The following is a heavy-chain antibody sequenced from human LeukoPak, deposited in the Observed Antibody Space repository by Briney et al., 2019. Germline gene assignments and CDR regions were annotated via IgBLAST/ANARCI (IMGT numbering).Heavy chain of an antibody. CDR1: GFTFSSYA. J-gene: IGHJ4*02. D-gene: IGHD2-2*01. CDR2: ISGSGGST. V-gene: IGHV3-23*01. Sequence: SGGSLRLSCAASGFTFSSYAMSWVRQAPGKGLKWVSAISGSGGSTYYADSVKGRFTISRDNSKNTLYLQMNSLRAEDTAVYYCAKNMRYCSSTSCYQRVRFDYWGQGTLVTVSS. CDR3: AKNMRYCSSTSCYQRVRFDY.